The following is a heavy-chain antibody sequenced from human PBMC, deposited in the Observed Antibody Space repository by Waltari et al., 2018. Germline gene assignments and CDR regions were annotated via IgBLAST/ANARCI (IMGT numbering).Heavy chain of an antibody. V-gene: IGHV3-74*01. CDR2: INGDGTTT. CDR1: GFTLRRYW. Sequence: EVQLVESGGGLVQPGGSLRLSGAASGFTLRRYWLHWVRQAPGKGLVWVSCINGDGTTTKYADSVKGRFTISRDNAKNTLYLQMNSLRAEDTAVYYCARLTVVSNNDYWGQGTLVTVSS. J-gene: IGHJ4*02. D-gene: IGHD1-20*01. CDR3: ARLTVVSNNDY.